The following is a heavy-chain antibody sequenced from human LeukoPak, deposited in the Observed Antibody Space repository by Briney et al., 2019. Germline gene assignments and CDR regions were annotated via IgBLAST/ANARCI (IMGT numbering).Heavy chain of an antibody. CDR3: AFGEFGVFWFDP. CDR1: GGTSSSYA. Sequence: SVKVSCKASGGTSSSYAISWVRQAPGQGLEWMGRIIPIFGTANYAQKFQGRVTITTDESTSTAYMELSSLRSEDTAVYYCAFGEFGVFWFDPWGQGTLVTVSS. V-gene: IGHV1-69*05. J-gene: IGHJ5*02. D-gene: IGHD3-10*01. CDR2: IIPIFGTA.